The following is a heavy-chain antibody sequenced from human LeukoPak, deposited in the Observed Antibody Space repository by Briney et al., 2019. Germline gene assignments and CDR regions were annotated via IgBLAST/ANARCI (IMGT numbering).Heavy chain of an antibody. CDR1: GFTFSSYA. D-gene: IGHD3-10*01. V-gene: IGHV3-23*01. J-gene: IGHJ5*02. CDR3: AKDQSYYNWFDP. Sequence: SGWSLRLSCAASGFTFSSYAMTWVRQAPGKGLEGVSSIDANGAGTFYADSVKGRFSISRDNAKNTLGLQMHSLTAEDTAVYYCAKDQSYYNWFDPWGQGTLVTVSS. CDR2: IDANGAGT.